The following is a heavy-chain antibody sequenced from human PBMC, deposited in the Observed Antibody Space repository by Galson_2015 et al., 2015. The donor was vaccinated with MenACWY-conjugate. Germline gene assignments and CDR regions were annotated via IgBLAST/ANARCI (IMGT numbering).Heavy chain of an antibody. V-gene: IGHV4-39*01. CDR3: ARRSARLTLGAFDI. Sequence: SETLSLTCTVSGGSISSSSYFWGWIRQPPGKGLEWIGTISYSGSTHYNPSLNNRVTVSADTSKNQFSLNGNSETAADTALYYCARRSARLTLGAFDIWGQGTMVTVSS. J-gene: IGHJ3*02. CDR2: ISYSGST. CDR1: GGSISSSSYF. D-gene: IGHD4-23*01.